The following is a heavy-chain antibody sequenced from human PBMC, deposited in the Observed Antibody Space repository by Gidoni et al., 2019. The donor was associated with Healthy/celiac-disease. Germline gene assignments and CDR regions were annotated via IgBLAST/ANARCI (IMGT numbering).Heavy chain of an antibody. CDR1: GLTFSSYG. CDR3: ARVIVATIKDYYYGMDV. J-gene: IGHJ6*02. D-gene: IGHD5-12*01. V-gene: IGHV3-33*01. Sequence: QVQLVDSGGGVVQPGRSLRLSRAASGLTFSSYGIHWVRQAPGKGLEGVAVIWYDGSNKYYADSVKGRFTISRDNSKNTRYLQMNSLRAEDTAVYYCARVIVATIKDYYYGMDVWGQGTTVTVSS. CDR2: IWYDGSNK.